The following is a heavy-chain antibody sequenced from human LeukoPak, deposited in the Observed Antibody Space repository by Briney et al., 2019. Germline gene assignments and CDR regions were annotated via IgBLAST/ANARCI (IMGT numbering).Heavy chain of an antibody. CDR3: ARGYYDSSGYSPFDY. CDR1: GYTFTIYD. Sequence: ASVKVSCKASGYTFTIYDINWVRQATGQGLEWMGWMNPNSGNTGYAQKFQGRVTMTRNTSISTAFMELSSLRSEDTAVYYCARGYYDSSGYSPFDYWGQGTLVTVSS. J-gene: IGHJ4*02. CDR2: MNPNSGNT. D-gene: IGHD3-22*01. V-gene: IGHV1-8*01.